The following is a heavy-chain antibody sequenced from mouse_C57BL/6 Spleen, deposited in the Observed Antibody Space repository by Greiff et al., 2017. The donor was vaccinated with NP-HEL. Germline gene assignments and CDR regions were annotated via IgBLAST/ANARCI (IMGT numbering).Heavy chain of an antibody. CDR3: ARINGSSYVGHWYFDV. D-gene: IGHD1-1*01. J-gene: IGHJ1*03. V-gene: IGHV1-69*01. CDR2: IDPSDSYT. Sequence: QVQLKQPGAELVMPGASVKLSCKASGYTFTSYWLHWVKQRPGQGLEWIGEIDPSDSYTNYNQKFKGKSTLTVDKSSSTAYMQLSSLTSEDSAVYYCARINGSSYVGHWYFDVWGTGTTVTVSS. CDR1: GYTFTSYW.